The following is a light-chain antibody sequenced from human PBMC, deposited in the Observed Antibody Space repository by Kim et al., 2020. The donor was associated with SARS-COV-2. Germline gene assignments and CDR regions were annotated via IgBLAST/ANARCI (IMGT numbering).Light chain of an antibody. J-gene: IGKJ1*01. Sequence: DIQMTQSPSSLSASVGDRATITCRASQGVSAYLAWYQQKPGKVPKLLIYAASTLQSGVPSRFGGSGSGTDFTLTISSLQPEDVATYYCLKYNGAPWTFGQGTKVDIK. CDR3: LKYNGAPWT. CDR1: QGVSAY. V-gene: IGKV1-27*01. CDR2: AAS.